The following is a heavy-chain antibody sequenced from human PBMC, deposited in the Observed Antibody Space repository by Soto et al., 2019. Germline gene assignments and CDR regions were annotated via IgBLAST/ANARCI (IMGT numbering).Heavy chain of an antibody. J-gene: IGHJ5*02. CDR2: IYSSGST. CDR1: GGSISSYY. Sequence: PSETLSLTCSVSGGSISSYYWSWIRQPPGKGLEWIGYIYSSGSTNYNPSLKSRVTISVDTSKNQLSLKLTSMTAADTAMYFCARLNYGSGSYYWFDPWGQGTLVTVSS. V-gene: IGHV4-59*08. D-gene: IGHD3-10*01. CDR3: ARLNYGSGSYYWFDP.